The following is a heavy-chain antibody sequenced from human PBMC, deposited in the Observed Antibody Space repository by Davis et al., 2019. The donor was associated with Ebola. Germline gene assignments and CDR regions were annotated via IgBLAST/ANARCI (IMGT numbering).Heavy chain of an antibody. CDR3: ARGHYYDSSGYYTGYYYYGMDV. V-gene: IGHV3-21*01. CDR1: AFTFSSYW. J-gene: IGHJ6*02. CDR2: ISSISSYI. D-gene: IGHD3-22*01. Sequence: GGSLRLSCAPSAFTFSSYWMSWVRQAPGKGLEWVSSISSISSYIYYADSVKGRFTISRDNAKNSLYLQMNSLRAEDTAVYYCARGHYYDSSGYYTGYYYYGMDVWGQGTTVTVSS.